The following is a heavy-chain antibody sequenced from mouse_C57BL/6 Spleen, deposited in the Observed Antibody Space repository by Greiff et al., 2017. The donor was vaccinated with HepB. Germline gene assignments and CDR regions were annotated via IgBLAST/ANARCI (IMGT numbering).Heavy chain of an antibody. CDR2: ISSGSSTI. CDR1: GFTFSDYG. D-gene: IGHD2-3*01. Sequence: DVQLVESGGGLVKPGGSLKLSCAASGFTFSDYGMHWVRQAPEKGLEWVAYISSGSSTIYYADTVKGRFTISRDNAENTLFLQLISLRSEDTAMYYCAKDDGYYVGYAMDYWGQGTSVTVSS. J-gene: IGHJ4*01. V-gene: IGHV5-17*01. CDR3: AKDDGYYVGYAMDY.